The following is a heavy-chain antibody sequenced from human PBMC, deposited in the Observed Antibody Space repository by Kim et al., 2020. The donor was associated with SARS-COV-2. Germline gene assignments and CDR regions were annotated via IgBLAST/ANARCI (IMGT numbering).Heavy chain of an antibody. J-gene: IGHJ5*02. CDR1: GYTFTGYY. D-gene: IGHD3-22*01. CDR3: ARVRDSSGYYSGT. CDR2: INPNSGGT. Sequence: ASVKVSCKASGYTFTGYYMHWVRQAPGQGLEWMGWINPNSGGTNYAQKFQGRVTMTRDTSISTAYMELSRLRSDDTAVYYCARVRDSSGYYSGTWGQGTLVTVSS. V-gene: IGHV1-2*02.